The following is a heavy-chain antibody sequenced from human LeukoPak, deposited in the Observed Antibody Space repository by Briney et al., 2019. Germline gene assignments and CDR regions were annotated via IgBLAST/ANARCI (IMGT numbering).Heavy chain of an antibody. J-gene: IGHJ4*02. D-gene: IGHD3-3*01. V-gene: IGHV2-5*01. CDR2: IYWNDDK. CDR1: GFSLSTSGVG. CDR3: AHSPRRNFWSGYHTYFDY. Sequence: SGPTLVNPTQTLTLTCTFSGFSLSTSGVGVGWIRQPPGKALEWLALIYWNDDKRYSPSLKSRLTITKDTSKNQVVLTMTNMDPVDTATYYCAHSPRRNFWSGYHTYFDYWGQGTLVTVSS.